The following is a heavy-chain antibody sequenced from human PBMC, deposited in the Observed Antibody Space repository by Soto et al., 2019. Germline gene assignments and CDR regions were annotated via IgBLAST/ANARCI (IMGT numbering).Heavy chain of an antibody. J-gene: IGHJ6*03. Sequence: GGSLRLSCAASGFTFSSYAMSWVRQAPGKGLEWVSAISGSGGSTYYADSVKGRFTISRDNSKNTLYLQMNSLRAEDTAVYYCAGPRPVVYDTSYYDMDVRGKHNTLTISS. CDR3: AGPRPVVYDTSYYDMDV. CDR2: ISGSGGST. CDR1: GFTFSSYA. V-gene: IGHV3-23*01. D-gene: IGHD2-8*01.